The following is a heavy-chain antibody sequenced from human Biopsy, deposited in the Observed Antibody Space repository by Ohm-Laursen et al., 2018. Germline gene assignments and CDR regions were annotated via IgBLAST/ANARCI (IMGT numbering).Heavy chain of an antibody. CDR2: IYPGGTT. J-gene: IGHJ4*02. V-gene: IGHV3-53*01. D-gene: IGHD3-22*01. CDR1: AFVVGNNY. CDR3: ARGRDHYHSSGLRYFDY. Sequence: SLRLSCSASAFVVGNNYMSWVRQAPGKGLEWVSAIYPGGTTIYADSVTGRFNISRDTSKNTVYLQMDSLTAEDSAMYFCARGRDHYHSSGLRYFDYWGQGTLVTVSS.